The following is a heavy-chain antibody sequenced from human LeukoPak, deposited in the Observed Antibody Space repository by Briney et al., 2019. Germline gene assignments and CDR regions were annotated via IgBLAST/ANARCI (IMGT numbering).Heavy chain of an antibody. V-gene: IGHV3-30-3*01. J-gene: IGHJ3*02. CDR3: ARERWEWEQLGAFDI. Sequence: GGSLTLSCAASGFTFSSYAMHWVRQAPGQGLERVAVISYDGSNKYYADSVKGRFTISRDNSKNTLYLQMNSLRAEDTAVYYCARERWEWEQLGAFDIWGQGTMVTVSS. D-gene: IGHD1-26*01. CDR1: GFTFSSYA. CDR2: ISYDGSNK.